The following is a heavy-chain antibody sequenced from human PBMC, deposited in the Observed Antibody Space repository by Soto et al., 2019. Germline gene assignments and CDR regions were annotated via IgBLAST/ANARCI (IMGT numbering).Heavy chain of an antibody. Sequence: ASVKVSCKASGGTFSSYAISWVRQAPGQGLEWMGGMIPIFGTANSAQKFQGRVTITADESTSTAYMELSSLRSEETAVYYCAREITGKRDCYYGMDVSGPATPVTVSS. D-gene: IGHD1-20*01. V-gene: IGHV1-69*13. CDR3: AREITGKRDCYYGMDV. J-gene: IGHJ6*02. CDR2: MIPIFGTA. CDR1: GGTFSSYA.